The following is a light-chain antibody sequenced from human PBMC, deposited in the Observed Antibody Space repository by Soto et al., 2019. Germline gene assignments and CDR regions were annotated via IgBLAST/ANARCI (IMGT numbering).Light chain of an antibody. V-gene: IGLV2-14*01. CDR2: EVS. Sequence: QSVLAQPAYVSVSPGQSITISCTGTSSDVGGYNYVSWYQQHPGKAPKLMIYEVSNRPSGVSNRFSGSKSGNTASLTISGLQAEDEADYYCSSYTSSSTPYVFGTGTKVTVL. CDR1: SSDVGGYNY. CDR3: SSYTSSSTPYV. J-gene: IGLJ1*01.